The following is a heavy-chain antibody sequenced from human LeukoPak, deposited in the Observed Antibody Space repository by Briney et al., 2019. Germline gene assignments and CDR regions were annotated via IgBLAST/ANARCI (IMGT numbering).Heavy chain of an antibody. CDR3: ARYNSMFRGVTTSDY. CDR2: SAYNGNT. Sequence: GASVKVSCKASGYTFTNYGFNWVRQAPGQGLEWMGNSAYNGNTNYAQKIQDRVTMTTDTSTSTAYMELRSLRSGDTAVYYCARYNSMFRGVTTSDYWGQGTLVTVSS. CDR1: GYTFTNYG. V-gene: IGHV1-18*01. J-gene: IGHJ4*02. D-gene: IGHD3-10*01.